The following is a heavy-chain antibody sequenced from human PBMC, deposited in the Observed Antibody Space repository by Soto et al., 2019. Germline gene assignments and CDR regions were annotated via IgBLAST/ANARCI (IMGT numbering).Heavy chain of an antibody. V-gene: IGHV4-59*01. J-gene: IGHJ4*02. Sequence: QGQLQESGPGLVKPSETLSLTCSVSGGSISSYNWSWIRLPPGMGLEWIGYIYYNGNTNYNPSLKSRVTMSVDTTRKQITLKLTTVNAAGKAVYYCTRANWYSEYWGQGTLVTVSS. CDR2: IYYNGNT. D-gene: IGHD7-27*01. CDR1: GGSISSYN. CDR3: TRANWYSEY.